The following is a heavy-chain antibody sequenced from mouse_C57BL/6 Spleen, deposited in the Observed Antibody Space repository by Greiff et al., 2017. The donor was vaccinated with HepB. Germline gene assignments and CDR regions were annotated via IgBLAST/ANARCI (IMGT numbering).Heavy chain of an antibody. V-gene: IGHV1-15*01. CDR1: GYTFTDYE. CDR2: IDPETGGT. Sequence: VQLVESGAELVRPGASVTLSCKASGYTFTDYEMHWVKQTPVHGLEWIGAIDPETGGTAYNQKFKGKAILTADKSSSTAYMELRSLTSEDSAVYYCTRSGLLLRFAYWGQGTLVTVSA. J-gene: IGHJ3*01. D-gene: IGHD2-13*01. CDR3: TRSGLLLRFAY.